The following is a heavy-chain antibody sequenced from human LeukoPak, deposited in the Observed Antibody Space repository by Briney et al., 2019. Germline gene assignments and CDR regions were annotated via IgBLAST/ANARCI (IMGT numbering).Heavy chain of an antibody. CDR3: ARGVVPAATLYYYYYMDV. Sequence: ASVKVSCKASGYSFIGYYMHWVRQAPGQGLEWMGWINPNSGGTNYEQKFQGRVTMTRDTSISTAYMELSRLRSDDTAVYYCARGVVPAATLYYYYYMDVWGKGTTVTISS. CDR1: GYSFIGYY. V-gene: IGHV1-2*02. CDR2: INPNSGGT. D-gene: IGHD2-2*01. J-gene: IGHJ6*03.